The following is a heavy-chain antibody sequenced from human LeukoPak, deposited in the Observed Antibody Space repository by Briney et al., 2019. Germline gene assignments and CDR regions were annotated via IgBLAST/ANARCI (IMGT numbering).Heavy chain of an antibody. CDR2: IYYSGST. Sequence: SETLSLTCTVSGGSISSSSYYWGWIRQPPGKGLEWIGNIYYSGSTYYNPSLKSRVTISVDTSKNQLSLKLSSVTAADTAVYYCAREVAGTPWIDYWGQGTLVTVSS. D-gene: IGHD6-19*01. CDR1: GGSISSSSYY. V-gene: IGHV4-39*02. J-gene: IGHJ4*02. CDR3: AREVAGTPWIDY.